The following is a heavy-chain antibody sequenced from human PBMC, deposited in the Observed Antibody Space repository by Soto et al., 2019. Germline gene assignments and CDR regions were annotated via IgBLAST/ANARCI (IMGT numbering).Heavy chain of an antibody. CDR1: GGSISSYY. CDR3: ARHKYSTGWYVWFDP. D-gene: IGHD6-19*01. CDR2: IYYTGST. J-gene: IGHJ5*02. V-gene: IGHV4-59*08. Sequence: SETLSLTCTVSGGSISSYYWSWIRQPPGKGLEWIGYIYYTGSTNYNPSLKSRVTISVDTSKNQFSLKLSSVTAADTAVYYCARHKYSTGWYVWFDPWGQGTRVTVSS.